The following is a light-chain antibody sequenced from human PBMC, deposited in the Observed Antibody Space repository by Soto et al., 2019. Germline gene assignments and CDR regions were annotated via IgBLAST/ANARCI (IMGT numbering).Light chain of an antibody. J-gene: IGLJ1*01. CDR3: RSYTSSPFEV. V-gene: IGLV2-14*01. Sequence: QSALTQPASVSGSPGQTITISCTGTSSDVGGYNYVHWYQQHPGKAPKLLIYDDSNRPSGVSNRFSGSKSGTSASLAISGLQAEDEADYYCRSYTSSPFEVFGTGTKLTVL. CDR1: SSDVGGYNY. CDR2: DDS.